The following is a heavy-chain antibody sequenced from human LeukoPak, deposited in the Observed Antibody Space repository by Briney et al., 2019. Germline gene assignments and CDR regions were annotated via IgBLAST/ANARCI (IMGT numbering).Heavy chain of an antibody. Sequence: PSETLSLTCSVSGGSISSYYWTWIRQPPGKGLEWIGYRYYSGSTTYNPSLKSRVTISVDTSKSQFSLKLLSVTAADTAIYYCARVRGDFETDWGQGTLVTVSS. J-gene: IGHJ1*01. CDR2: RYYSGST. CDR1: GGSISSYY. V-gene: IGHV4-59*01. CDR3: ARVRGDFETD. D-gene: IGHD3-16*01.